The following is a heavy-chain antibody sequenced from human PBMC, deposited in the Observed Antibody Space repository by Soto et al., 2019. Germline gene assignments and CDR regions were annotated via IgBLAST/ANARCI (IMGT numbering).Heavy chain of an antibody. CDR3: ARTYDSNGYANEFDS. Sequence: QVVLQESGPGLVKPSETLSLTCSVSGRSITSYYWSWFRQPPGNGLEWIGYSYDNGITSHNPSLKSRVTMSADTSHNQFSRKLTSVTGADTAVYYCARTYDSNGYANEFDSWGQGILVTVTS. J-gene: IGHJ4*02. CDR1: GRSITSYY. V-gene: IGHV4-59*12. D-gene: IGHD3-22*01. CDR2: SYDNGIT.